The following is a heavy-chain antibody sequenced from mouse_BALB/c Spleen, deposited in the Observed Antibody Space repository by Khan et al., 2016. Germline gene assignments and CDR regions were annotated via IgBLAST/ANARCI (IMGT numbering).Heavy chain of an antibody. D-gene: IGHD2-2*01. CDR3: ARGGYAYYAMDY. CDR1: GYTFPNYG. J-gene: IGHJ4*01. Sequence: QIQLVQSGPELEKPGETVKIYCKASGYTFPNYGMNWVKQAPGKGLKWMGWINTNTGEPTYAEEFKGRFAFSLENSALTADLQINNLKNEDTATYFCARGGYAYYAMDYWGQGTSVTISP. CDR2: INTNTGEP. V-gene: IGHV9-3*02.